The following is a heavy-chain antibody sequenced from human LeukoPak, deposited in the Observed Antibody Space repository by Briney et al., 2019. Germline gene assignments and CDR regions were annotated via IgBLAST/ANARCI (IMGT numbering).Heavy chain of an antibody. V-gene: IGHV3-7*01. CDR2: INEDGSEK. D-gene: IGHD6-19*01. Sequence: QTGGSLRLSCAASGFTFSNYWMRWVRQAPGKGLEWVANINEDGSEKYYVDSVKGRFTISRDNARSSLYLQMNSLRVEDTAVYYCARVQGSSGPGIFEYWGQGTLVPVSS. CDR3: ARVQGSSGPGIFEY. J-gene: IGHJ4*02. CDR1: GFTFSNYW.